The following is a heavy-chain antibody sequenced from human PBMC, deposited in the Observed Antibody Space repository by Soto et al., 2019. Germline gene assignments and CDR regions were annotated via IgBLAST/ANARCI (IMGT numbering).Heavy chain of an antibody. J-gene: IGHJ4*02. CDR3: AKSFLYCSGGSCYYYYFDY. D-gene: IGHD2-15*01. CDR1: GFTFSSYG. CDR2: ISYDGSNK. Sequence: GGSLRLSCAASGFTFSSYGMHWVRQAPGKGLEWVAVISYDGSNKYYAHSVKGRFSISRDNSKNTLYLQMNSLRPEGTAVYYCAKSFLYCSGGSCYYYYFDYWGQGTLVTVSS. V-gene: IGHV3-30*18.